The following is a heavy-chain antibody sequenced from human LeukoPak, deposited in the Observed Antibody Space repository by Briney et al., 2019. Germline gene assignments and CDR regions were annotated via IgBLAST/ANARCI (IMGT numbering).Heavy chain of an antibody. Sequence: ASVKVSCKASGYTFTSYDINWVRQATGQGLEWMGWMNPNSGNTGYAQKFQGGVTMTRNTSISTAYIELSSLRSEDTAVYYCARGYCSSTSCYLNPRYYYYYGMDVWGQGTTVTVSS. CDR2: MNPNSGNT. D-gene: IGHD2-2*01. J-gene: IGHJ6*02. V-gene: IGHV1-8*01. CDR1: GYTFTSYD. CDR3: ARGYCSSTSCYLNPRYYYYYGMDV.